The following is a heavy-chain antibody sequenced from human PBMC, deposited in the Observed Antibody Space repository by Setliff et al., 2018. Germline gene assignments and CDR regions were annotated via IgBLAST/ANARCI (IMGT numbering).Heavy chain of an antibody. CDR3: ARDRRIVGARHAFDI. CDR2: IYYSGST. D-gene: IGHD1-26*01. V-gene: IGHV4-31*03. CDR1: GGSISSGGYY. Sequence: SETLSLTCTVSGGSISSGGYYWSWIRQHPGKGLEWIGYIYYSGSTYYNPSLKSRVTISVDTSKNQFSLKLSSVTTADTAVYYCARDRRIVGARHAFDIWGQGTMVTVSS. J-gene: IGHJ3*02.